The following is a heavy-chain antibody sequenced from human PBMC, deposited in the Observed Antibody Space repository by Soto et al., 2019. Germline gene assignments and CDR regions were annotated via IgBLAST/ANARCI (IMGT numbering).Heavy chain of an antibody. V-gene: IGHV3-30-3*01. Sequence: QVQLVESGGGVVQPGRSLRLSCAASGFIFSSYSMHWVRQAPGKGLEWVAIISNDGSNKYYVDSVKSRFTISRDNSNNTLPLQMNSLRAEDTAVYYFATDQFLDAFDIWGQGTMVTVSS. CDR2: ISNDGSNK. J-gene: IGHJ3*02. CDR1: GFIFSSYS. D-gene: IGHD2-21*01. CDR3: ATDQFLDAFDI.